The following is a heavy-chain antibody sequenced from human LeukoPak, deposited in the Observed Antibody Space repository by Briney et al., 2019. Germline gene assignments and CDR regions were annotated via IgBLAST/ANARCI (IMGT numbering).Heavy chain of an antibody. CDR3: ASFSYSSGWYSPEYFQH. Sequence: SETLSLTCTVSGGSISSYYWSWIRQPAGKGLERIGRIYTSGSTNYNPSLKSRVTMSVDTSKNQFSLKLSSVTAADTAVYYCASFSYSSGWYSPEYFQHWGQGTLVTVSS. J-gene: IGHJ1*01. CDR1: GGSISSYY. V-gene: IGHV4-4*07. D-gene: IGHD6-19*01. CDR2: IYTSGST.